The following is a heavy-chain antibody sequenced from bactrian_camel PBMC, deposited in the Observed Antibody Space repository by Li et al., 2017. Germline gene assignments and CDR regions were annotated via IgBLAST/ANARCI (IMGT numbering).Heavy chain of an antibody. CDR2: LNSGRAGSP. CDR3: AVRRSFRFQCNLSIRDNV. J-gene: IGHJ4*01. D-gene: IGHD4*01. V-gene: IGHV3S25*01. Sequence: LVESGGGSVQAGGSLRLSCVASGYTGRRMAWFRQAPGLEREPVAALNSGRAGSPWYRDSVKGRFTISRDNAAIMYLQMNNLKPEDTAMYYCAVRRSFRFQCNLSIRDNVWGQGTQVTVS. CDR1: GYTGRR.